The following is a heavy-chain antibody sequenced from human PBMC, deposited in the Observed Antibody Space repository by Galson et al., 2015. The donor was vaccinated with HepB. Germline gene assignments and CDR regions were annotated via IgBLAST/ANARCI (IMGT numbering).Heavy chain of an antibody. CDR3: AGGGGYCSSTSCPPSDDAFDI. V-gene: IGHV3-21*01. J-gene: IGHJ3*02. D-gene: IGHD2-2*01. CDR2: ISSSSSYI. CDR1: GFTFSSYS. Sequence: SLRLSCAASGFTFSSYSMNWVRQAPGKGLEWVSSISSSSSYIYYADSVKGRFTISRDNAKNSLYLQMNSLRAEDTAVYYCAGGGGYCSSTSCPPSDDAFDIWGQGTMVTVSS.